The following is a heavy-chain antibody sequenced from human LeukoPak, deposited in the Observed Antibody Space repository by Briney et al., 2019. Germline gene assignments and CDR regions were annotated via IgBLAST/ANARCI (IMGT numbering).Heavy chain of an antibody. J-gene: IGHJ4*02. V-gene: IGHV3-30-3*01. D-gene: IGHD4-17*01. CDR1: GFTFSSYA. CDR2: ISYDGSNK. Sequence: GGSLRLSCAPSGFTFSSYAMHWVRQAPGKGLEWVAVISYDGSNKYYADSVKGRFTISRDNSKNTLYLQMNSLRAEDTAVYYCARRTTVTTTGDYWGQGTLVTVSS. CDR3: ARRTTVTTTGDY.